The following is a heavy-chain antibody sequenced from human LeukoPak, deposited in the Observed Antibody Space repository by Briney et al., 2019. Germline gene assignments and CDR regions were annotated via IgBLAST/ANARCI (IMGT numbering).Heavy chain of an antibody. CDR3: AKGKYYYDSSGYFYY. D-gene: IGHD3-22*01. V-gene: IGHV3-30*02. Sequence: GGSLRLSCAASGFTFSSYGMHWVRQAPGKGLEWVAFIRYDGSNKYYADSVKGRFTISRDNSKNTLYLQMNSLRAEDTAVYYCAKGKYYYDSSGYFYYWGQGTLVTVSS. CDR2: IRYDGSNK. J-gene: IGHJ4*02. CDR1: GFTFSSYG.